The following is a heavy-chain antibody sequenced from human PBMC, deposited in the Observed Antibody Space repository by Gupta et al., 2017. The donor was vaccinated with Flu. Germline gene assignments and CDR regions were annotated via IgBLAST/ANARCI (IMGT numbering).Heavy chain of an antibody. CDR2: ISGGGTNT. Sequence: WVRQAPGKGLEWVSVISGGGTNTYYADPVKGRFTISRDNSQNTLYLEMNSLSAEDTAVYYCAKALFWSGYSDYYYYYGMDVWGQGTTVTVSS. D-gene: IGHD3-3*01. V-gene: IGHV3-23*03. CDR3: AKALFWSGYSDYYYYYGMDV. J-gene: IGHJ6*02.